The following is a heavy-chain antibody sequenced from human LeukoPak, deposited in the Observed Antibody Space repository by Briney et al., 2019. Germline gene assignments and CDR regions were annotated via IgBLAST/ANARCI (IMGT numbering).Heavy chain of an antibody. Sequence: SETPSLTCTVSGGSISSYYWSWIRQPPGKGLEWIGYIYYSGSTNYNPSLKSRVTISVDTSKNQFSLKLSSVTAADTAVYYCARNPLYDSSGYGDYYYYGMDVWGQGTTVTVSS. CDR3: ARNPLYDSSGYGDYYYYGMDV. CDR2: IYYSGST. CDR1: GGSISSYY. V-gene: IGHV4-59*01. J-gene: IGHJ6*02. D-gene: IGHD3-22*01.